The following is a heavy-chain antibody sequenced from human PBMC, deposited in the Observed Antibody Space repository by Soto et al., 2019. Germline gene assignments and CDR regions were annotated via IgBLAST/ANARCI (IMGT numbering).Heavy chain of an antibody. V-gene: IGHV2-5*01. CDR3: AASGSPVLRYFDWLLTVTNFFDY. CDR2: IYWNDDK. Sequence: SGPTLVNPTQNLTLTCTFSGFSLSTSGVGVGWIRQPPGKALEWLALIYWNDDKRYSPSLKSRLTITKDTSKNQVVLTMTNMDPVDTATYYCAASGSPVLRYFDWLLTVTNFFDYWGQGTLVTVSS. D-gene: IGHD3-9*01. CDR1: GFSLSTSGVG. J-gene: IGHJ4*02.